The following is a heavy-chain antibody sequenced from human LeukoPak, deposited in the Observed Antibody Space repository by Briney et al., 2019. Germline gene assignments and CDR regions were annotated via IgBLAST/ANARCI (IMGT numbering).Heavy chain of an antibody. J-gene: IGHJ6*02. D-gene: IGHD3-10*01. CDR3: ARPMVRGVHYYYYGMDV. CDR2: IYPGDSDT. CDR1: GYSFTSYW. Sequence: GESLKISCKGSGYSFTSYWIGWVRQMPGKGLEWMGIIYPGDSDTRYSPSFQGQVTISADKSISTAYLQWSSLKASDTAVYYCARPMVRGVHYYYYGMDVWGQGTTVTVSS. V-gene: IGHV5-51*01.